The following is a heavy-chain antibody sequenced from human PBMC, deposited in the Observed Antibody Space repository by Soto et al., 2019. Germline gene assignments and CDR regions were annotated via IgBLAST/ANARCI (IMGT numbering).Heavy chain of an antibody. D-gene: IGHD4-4*01. CDR2: ISWHSGTI. CDR1: GFSFRNYA. Sequence: GGSLRLSCAASGFSFRNYAMHWVRRVPGKGLEWVSGISWHSGTIGYADSVGGRFTISRDNAKNSLYLQMNSLRPEDTALYYCLKPKIPSTYEYYFDSWGQGTLVTVSS. CDR3: LKPKIPSTYEYYFDS. J-gene: IGHJ4*02. V-gene: IGHV3-9*01.